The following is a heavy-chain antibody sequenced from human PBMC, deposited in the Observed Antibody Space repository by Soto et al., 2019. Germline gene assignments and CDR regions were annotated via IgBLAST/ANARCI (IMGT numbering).Heavy chain of an antibody. CDR3: ARGSSYYYRSGSCVIDS. V-gene: IGHV4-61*08. CDR2: IYYSGGT. Sequence: SENLSLTCTVSGAALSSGGYFYTWVRQPPGKGLEWLGYIYYSGGTNYNPSLKSRVTISLDKSKSQFSLRLISVTAADPAVYYCARGSSYYYRSGSCVIDSWGQGTLVTVSS. CDR1: GAALSSGGYF. D-gene: IGHD3-10*01. J-gene: IGHJ5*01.